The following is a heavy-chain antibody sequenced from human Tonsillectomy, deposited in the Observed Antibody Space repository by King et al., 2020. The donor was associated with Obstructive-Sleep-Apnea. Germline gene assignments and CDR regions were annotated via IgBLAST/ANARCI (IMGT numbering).Heavy chain of an antibody. Sequence: VQLQESGPGLVKPSQTLSLTCTVSGGSISSGGYYWSWIRQHPGKGLEWIGYIYYRGSPYYNPPLKSRVTISVETSKNQFSLKLSSVTAADTAVYYCARDHGSGSYLSGWFDPWGQGTLVTVSS. CDR2: IYYRGSP. V-gene: IGHV4-31*03. D-gene: IGHD3-10*01. CDR1: GGSISSGGYY. CDR3: ARDHGSGSYLSGWFDP. J-gene: IGHJ5*02.